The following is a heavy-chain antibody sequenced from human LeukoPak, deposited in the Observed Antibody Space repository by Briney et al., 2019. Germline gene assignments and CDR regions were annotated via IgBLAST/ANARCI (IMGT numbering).Heavy chain of an antibody. J-gene: IGHJ4*02. CDR2: ISAYNGNT. CDR1: GYTFTSYG. V-gene: IGHV1-18*01. D-gene: IGHD3-10*01. Sequence: GASVKVSCKASGYTFTSYGISWGRQPPAQGLEGMGWISAYNGNTNYAQKLQGRVTMTTDTSTSTVYMELRSLRSDDTAVYYCAAYYYGSGSSGAFDYWGQGTLVTVSS. CDR3: AAYYYGSGSSGAFDY.